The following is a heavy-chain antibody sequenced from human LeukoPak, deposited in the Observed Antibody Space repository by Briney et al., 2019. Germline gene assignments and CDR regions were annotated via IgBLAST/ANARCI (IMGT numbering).Heavy chain of an antibody. CDR3: ARDLRDGYNYD. D-gene: IGHD5-24*01. CDR1: GFTFSSYS. V-gene: IGHV3-21*01. J-gene: IGHJ4*02. CDR2: VSSSSSYI. Sequence: PGGSLRLSCAASGFTFSSYSMNWVRQAPGKGLEWVSSVSSSSSYIYYADSVKGRFTISRDNAKNSLYLQMNSLRAEDTAVYYCARDLRDGYNYDWGQGTLVTVSS.